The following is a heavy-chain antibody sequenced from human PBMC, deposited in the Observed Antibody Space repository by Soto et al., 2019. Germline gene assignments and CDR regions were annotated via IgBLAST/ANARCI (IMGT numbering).Heavy chain of an antibody. J-gene: IGHJ4*02. CDR1: GASIKSYS. V-gene: IGHV4-59*01. CDR2: IYYSANT. D-gene: IGHD2-15*01. Sequence: QVQLQESGPGLVKPSETLSLTCAVSGASIKSYSGGWIRQPPGKALEWIGYIYYSANTNYNPSLKSRVTISVDTSKIQISLRLTSVTAADTAVYYCARGGYGGNRYYFDYWGQGIMVTVSS. CDR3: ARGGYGGNRYYFDY.